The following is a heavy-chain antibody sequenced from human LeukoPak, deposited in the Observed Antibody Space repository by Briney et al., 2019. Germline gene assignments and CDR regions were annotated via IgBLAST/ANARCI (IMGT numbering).Heavy chain of an antibody. Sequence: PGRSLRLSCAASGFTFSSYAMHWVRQAPGKGLEWVAVISYDGSNKYYADSVKGRFTISRDNSKNTLYLQMNSLRAEDTAVYYCARPRVTIFGVVINYYYYMDVWGKGTTVTVSS. V-gene: IGHV3-30-3*01. J-gene: IGHJ6*03. CDR1: GFTFSSYA. CDR2: ISYDGSNK. CDR3: ARPRVTIFGVVINYYYYMDV. D-gene: IGHD3-3*01.